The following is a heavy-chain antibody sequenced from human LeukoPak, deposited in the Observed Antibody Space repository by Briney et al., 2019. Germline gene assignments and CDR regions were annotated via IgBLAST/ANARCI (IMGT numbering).Heavy chain of an antibody. Sequence: GGSLRLSCAASGFTLSSYWMSWVRQAPGKGLEWVANIKQDGSEIYYVDSVKGRFTISRDNAKNSLYLQMNSLRPEDTAVYYCERSSQGAFDIWGQGTMVTVSS. V-gene: IGHV3-7*02. D-gene: IGHD2-15*01. J-gene: IGHJ3*02. CDR3: ERSSQGAFDI. CDR2: IKQDGSEI. CDR1: GFTLSSYW.